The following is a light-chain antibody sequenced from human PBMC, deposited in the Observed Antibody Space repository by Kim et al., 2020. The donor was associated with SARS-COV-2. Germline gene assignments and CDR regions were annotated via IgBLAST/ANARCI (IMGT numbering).Light chain of an antibody. CDR1: QSISSW. CDR2: DAS. CDR3: QQHRT. V-gene: IGKV1-5*01. J-gene: IGKJ1*01. Sequence: SPLSASVGDRVTITCRASQSISSWLAWYQQKPGKAPKLLIYDASSLESGVPSRFSGSGSGTEFTLTISSLQPDDFATYYCQQHRTFGQGTKVDIK.